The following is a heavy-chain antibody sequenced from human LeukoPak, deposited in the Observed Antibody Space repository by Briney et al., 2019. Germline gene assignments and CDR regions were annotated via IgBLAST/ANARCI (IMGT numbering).Heavy chain of an antibody. J-gene: IGHJ4*02. D-gene: IGHD5-18*01. V-gene: IGHV4-34*01. CDR1: GGSFSGYY. CDR2: INHSGST. CDR3: ARAREWIQLWFDY. Sequence: ASETLSLTCAVYGGSFSGYYWSWIRQPPGKGLEWIGEINHSGSTNYNPSLKSRVTISVDTSKNQFSLKLSSVTAADTAVYYCARAREWIQLWFDYWGQGTLVTVSS.